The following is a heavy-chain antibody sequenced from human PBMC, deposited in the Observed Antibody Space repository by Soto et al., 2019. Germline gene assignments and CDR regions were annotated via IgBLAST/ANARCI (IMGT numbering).Heavy chain of an antibody. Sequence: SGGSLRLSCAASGFTFSSYAMHWVRQAPGKGLEWVAVISYDGSNKYYADSVKGRFTISRDNSKNTLYLQMNSLRAEDTAVYYCARDRLGYCTNGVCYSSWAFDYWGQGTLVTVSS. D-gene: IGHD2-8*01. J-gene: IGHJ4*02. CDR2: ISYDGSNK. V-gene: IGHV3-30-3*01. CDR1: GFTFSSYA. CDR3: ARDRLGYCTNGVCYSSWAFDY.